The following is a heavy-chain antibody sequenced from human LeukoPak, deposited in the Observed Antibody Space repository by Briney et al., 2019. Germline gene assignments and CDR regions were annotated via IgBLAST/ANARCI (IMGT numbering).Heavy chain of an antibody. CDR3: ARDLSGITIFGVVTSHNWFDP. CDR1: GYTFTSYY. D-gene: IGHD3-3*01. Sequence: GASVKVSCKASGYTFTSYYMHWVRQAPGQGLEWMGIINPSGGSTSYAQKFQGRVTMTRDTSTSTVYMELCSLRSEDTAVYYCARDLSGITIFGVVTSHNWFDPWGQGTLVTVSS. V-gene: IGHV1-46*01. J-gene: IGHJ5*02. CDR2: INPSGGST.